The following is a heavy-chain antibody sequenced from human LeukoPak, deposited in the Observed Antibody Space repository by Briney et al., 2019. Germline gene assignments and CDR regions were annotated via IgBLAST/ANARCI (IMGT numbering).Heavy chain of an antibody. J-gene: IGHJ4*02. Sequence: PSETLSLTCAVYGGSFSGYSWSWIRQPPGKGLEWVGEINHSGSTNYNPSIKSRVTISVDTSKNQFSLMLSSVTAEDTAVYYCARGRTYYGSGSYYPVFDYWGQGTLVTVSS. D-gene: IGHD3-10*01. CDR1: GGSFSGYS. CDR2: INHSGST. CDR3: ARGRTYYGSGSYYPVFDY. V-gene: IGHV4-34*01.